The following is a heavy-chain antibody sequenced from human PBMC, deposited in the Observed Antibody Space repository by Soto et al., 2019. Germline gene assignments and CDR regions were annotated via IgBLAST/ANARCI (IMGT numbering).Heavy chain of an antibody. D-gene: IGHD3-10*01. CDR3: GREPESGDNSNLTLVDC. V-gene: IGHV1-69*06. J-gene: IGHJ4*02. CDR2: IIPIFGTR. Sequence: SVKVSCKASGASFSDSAFSWVRQAPGQGLEWMGVIIPIFGTRSYAQKFQGRVTITADISTSTVYMEVSSLRSEDTAVYYCGREPESGDNSNLTLVDCWGQGTLVTVSS. CDR1: GASFSDSA.